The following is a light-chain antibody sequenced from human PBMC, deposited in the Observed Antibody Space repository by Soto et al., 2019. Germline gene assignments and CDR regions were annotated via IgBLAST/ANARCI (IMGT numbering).Light chain of an antibody. CDR3: QHYNNWPRT. V-gene: IGKV3D-15*01. Sequence: EIVMTQSPATLSVSPGERATLSCRASQSVTNNLAWYQQKPGQAPRLLIYDASTRATGIPARFSGSGSGTEYTFTISSLQSEDFAVYYCQHYNNWPRTFGQGTKVEI. CDR1: QSVTNN. CDR2: DAS. J-gene: IGKJ1*01.